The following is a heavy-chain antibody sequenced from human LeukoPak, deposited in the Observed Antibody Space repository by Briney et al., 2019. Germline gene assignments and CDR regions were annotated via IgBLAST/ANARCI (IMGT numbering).Heavy chain of an antibody. CDR2: ISWNSGSI. J-gene: IGHJ4*02. CDR1: GFTFDDYA. CDR3: AKGPSYYYDSSGYYPYFDY. V-gene: IGHV3-9*01. D-gene: IGHD3-22*01. Sequence: GRSLRLSCAASGFTFDDYAMHWVRHAPGKGLEWVSGISWNSGSIGYADSVKGRFTISRDNAKNSLYLQMNSLRAEDTALYYCAKGPSYYYDSSGYYPYFDYWGQGTLVTVSS.